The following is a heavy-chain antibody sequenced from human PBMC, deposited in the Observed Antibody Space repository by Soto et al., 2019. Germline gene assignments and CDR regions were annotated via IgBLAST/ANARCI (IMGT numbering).Heavy chain of an antibody. J-gene: IGHJ4*02. D-gene: IGHD6-13*01. V-gene: IGHV3-30*18. CDR2: TSYDGTNN. Sequence: QVQLVESGGGVVQPGRSLRLSCAASGFTFSVFGMHWVRQAPGKGLEWVAVTSYDGTNNYYADSVKGRFTISRDNSNNTLYLQMNGLRAEDTAVYYCAKDRSSSWPYYFDYWGQGTLFTVSS. CDR3: AKDRSSSWPYYFDY. CDR1: GFTFSVFG.